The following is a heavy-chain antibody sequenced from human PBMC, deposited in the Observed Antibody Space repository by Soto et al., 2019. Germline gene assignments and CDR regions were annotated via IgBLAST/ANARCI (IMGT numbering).Heavy chain of an antibody. CDR3: ARPNGLYGDYAFDI. Sequence: GESLKISCQSSGSPFSTYWVAWVRQMPGKALEWMGLIYPDDSDTRYNPAFRGQVAISADKSISTAYLQWSSLKASDTAMYYCARPNGLYGDYAFDIWGQGTMVTVSS. CDR2: IYPDDSDT. J-gene: IGHJ3*02. V-gene: IGHV5-51*01. CDR1: GSPFSTYW. D-gene: IGHD4-17*01.